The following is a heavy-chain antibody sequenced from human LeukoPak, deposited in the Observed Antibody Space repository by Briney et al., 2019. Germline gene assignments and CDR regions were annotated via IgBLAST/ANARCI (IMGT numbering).Heavy chain of an antibody. CDR3: ARSGSTGYSLDY. Sequence: ASVTVSFKGSGYSFTVYFIHWVRQAPGQGHGGMGCIAPNSDATKSAPHFQGRVTMPRDTSTRTAYMELTRLRSDDTAVYSCARSGSTGYSLDYWGQGTLVTVSS. CDR1: GYSFTVYF. D-gene: IGHD3-22*01. V-gene: IGHV1-2*02. CDR2: IAPNSDAT. J-gene: IGHJ4*02.